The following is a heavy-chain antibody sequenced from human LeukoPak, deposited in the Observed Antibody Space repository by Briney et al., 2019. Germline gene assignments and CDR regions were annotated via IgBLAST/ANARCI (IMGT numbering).Heavy chain of an antibody. CDR3: ARVEPDYGPYYYDY. V-gene: IGHV1-18*01. J-gene: IGHJ4*02. CDR2: ISAYNGNT. D-gene: IGHD4/OR15-4a*01. Sequence: ASVKVSCKASGYTFTSYGISWVRQAPGQGLEWMGWISAYNGNTNYAQKLQGRVTMTTDTSTSTAYMELRSLRSDDTAVYYCARVEPDYGPYYYDYWGQGTLVTVSS. CDR1: GYTFTSYG.